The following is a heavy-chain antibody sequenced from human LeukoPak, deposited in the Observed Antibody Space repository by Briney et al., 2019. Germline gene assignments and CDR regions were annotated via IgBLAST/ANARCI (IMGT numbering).Heavy chain of an antibody. V-gene: IGHV4-39*01. CDR2: IYYSGST. J-gene: IGHJ4*02. CDR3: ARQGVAGSAGYYFDY. D-gene: IGHD6-19*01. CDR1: GGSISSSSYY. Sequence: SETLSLTCTVSGGSISSSSYYWGWISQPPGKGLEWIVSIYYSGSTYYNPSLKSRVTISVDTSKNQFSLMLSSVTAADTAVYYCARQGVAGSAGYYFDYWGQGTLVTVSS.